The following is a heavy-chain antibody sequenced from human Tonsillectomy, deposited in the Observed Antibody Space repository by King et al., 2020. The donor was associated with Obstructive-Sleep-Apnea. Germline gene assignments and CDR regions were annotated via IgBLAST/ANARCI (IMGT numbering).Heavy chain of an antibody. CDR3: ARGQVATQDDPLDY. V-gene: IGHV3-11*06. CDR1: GFTFSDYY. CDR2: ISSSSSYT. Sequence: VQLVESGGRLVKPGGSLRLSCAASGFTFSDYYMSWIRQAPGKGLGWGSYISSSSSYTNYTDSVKGRFTISRDNAKNSLYLQMNSLRAEDTAVYYCARGQVATQDDPLDYWGQGTLVTVSS. D-gene: IGHD5-12*01. J-gene: IGHJ4*02.